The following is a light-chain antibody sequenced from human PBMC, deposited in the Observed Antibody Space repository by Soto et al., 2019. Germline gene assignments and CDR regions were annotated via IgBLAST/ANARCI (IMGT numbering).Light chain of an antibody. J-gene: IGKJ5*01. CDR2: DAS. Sequence: EIVLTQSPATLSLSPGERATLSCRASQTFSSHLAWYQQKPGQAPRLLIYDASKRATGIPARFSGRGSGTDFTLTISSLEREDFAVYSCQQRSSWPPVITFGQGTRLEIK. CDR1: QTFSSH. V-gene: IGKV3-11*01. CDR3: QQRSSWPPVIT.